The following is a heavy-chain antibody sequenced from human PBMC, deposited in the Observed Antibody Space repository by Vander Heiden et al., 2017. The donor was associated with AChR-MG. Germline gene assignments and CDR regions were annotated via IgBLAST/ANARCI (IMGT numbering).Heavy chain of an antibody. V-gene: IGHV3-73*01. J-gene: IGHJ4*02. Sequence: EVQLVESGGGLVQPGGSLKLSCAAPGFTFSGPAMHWVRQASGKGLEWVGRIRSKANSYATAYAASVEGRFTISRDDSKNTAYLQMNSLKTEDTAVYYCARGYYDSRGYYDYWGQGTLVTVSS. CDR1: GFTFSGPA. D-gene: IGHD3-22*01. CDR3: ARGYYDSRGYYDY. CDR2: IRSKANSYAT.